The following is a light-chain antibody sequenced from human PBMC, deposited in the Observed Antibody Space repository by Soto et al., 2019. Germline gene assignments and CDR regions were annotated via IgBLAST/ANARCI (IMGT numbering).Light chain of an antibody. J-gene: IGKJ2*01. CDR3: QQYGSTPTT. CDR1: QTVGSTY. Sequence: EIVLTQSPATLSLSPGERATLSCRASQTVGSTYLAWYQQKPGQAPRLFIYGASSRATGIPKRFSGSGSETDFTLTISSLEPEDFAVYFCQQYGSTPTTFGQGTRLEIK. CDR2: GAS. V-gene: IGKV3-20*01.